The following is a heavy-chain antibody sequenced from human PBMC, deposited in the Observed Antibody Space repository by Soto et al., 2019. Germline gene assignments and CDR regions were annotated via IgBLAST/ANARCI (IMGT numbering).Heavy chain of an antibody. CDR2: IYYSGST. CDR3: ARESGWHPYYFDY. V-gene: IGHV4-59*01. J-gene: IGHJ4*02. Sequence: SETLSLTCTVSGGSISSYYWSWIRQPPGKGLEWIGYIYYSGSTNYNPSLKSRVTISVDTSKNQFSLKLSSVTAADTAVYYCARESGWHPYYFDYWGQGTLVTVSS. D-gene: IGHD6-19*01. CDR1: GGSISSYY.